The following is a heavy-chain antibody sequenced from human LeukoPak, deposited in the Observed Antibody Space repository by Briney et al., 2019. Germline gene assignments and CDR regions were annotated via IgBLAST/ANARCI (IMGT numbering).Heavy chain of an antibody. Sequence: SETLSLTCTVSGGSISSTRYYWGWIRQPPGKGLEWIGSIYYSGSTYYNPSLKSRVTISVDTPKNQFSLILSSVTATDTAVYYCARLGSAAGGSRYFDYWGQGTLVTVSS. V-gene: IGHV4-39*01. CDR1: GGSISSTRYY. J-gene: IGHJ4*02. CDR2: IYYSGST. D-gene: IGHD6-13*01. CDR3: ARLGSAAGGSRYFDY.